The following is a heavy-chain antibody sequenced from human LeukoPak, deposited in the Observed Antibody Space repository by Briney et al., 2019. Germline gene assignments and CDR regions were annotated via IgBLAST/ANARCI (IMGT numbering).Heavy chain of an antibody. CDR1: GFTFSSYA. V-gene: IGHV3-64*01. J-gene: IGHJ4*02. Sequence: GGSLRLSCAASGFTFSSYAMHWVRQAPGKGLGYVSAISSNGGSTYYANSVKGRFTISRDNSKNTLYLQMGSLRAEDMAVYYCARDSDYDILTGYPWFGYWGQGTLVTVSS. CDR2: ISSNGGST. CDR3: ARDSDYDILTGYPWFGY. D-gene: IGHD3-9*01.